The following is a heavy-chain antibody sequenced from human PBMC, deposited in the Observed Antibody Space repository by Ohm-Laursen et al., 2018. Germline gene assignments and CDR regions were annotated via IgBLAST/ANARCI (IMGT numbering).Heavy chain of an antibody. CDR2: VSGSGVNT. CDR3: AREDTAMQYYGMDV. V-gene: IGHV3-23*01. CDR1: GFTFNTYT. Sequence: SLRLSCSASGFTFNTYTIDWVRQAPGKGLEWLSGVSGSGVNTYYADSVKGRFTISRDNAKNSLYLQMNSLRAEDTAVYYCAREDTAMQYYGMDVWGQGTTVTVSS. J-gene: IGHJ6*02. D-gene: IGHD5-18*01.